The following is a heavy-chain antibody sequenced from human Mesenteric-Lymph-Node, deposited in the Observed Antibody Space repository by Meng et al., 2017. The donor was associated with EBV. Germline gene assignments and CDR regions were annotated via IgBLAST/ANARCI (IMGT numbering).Heavy chain of an antibody. D-gene: IGHD3-22*01. V-gene: IGHV4-61*01. CDR2: SYYSGST. J-gene: IGHJ4*02. Sequence: VQVQGSGPGLEQASETPSLTCTVSGASVRSYTHYWSWIRQPPGKGLEWIGYSYYSGSTSYNPSLTTRVTISVDTSKNQFSLKLNSVTAADTAVYYCARRGAAPYNHYDRSGYENYYDYWGQGTLVTVSS. CDR1: GASVRSYTHY. CDR3: ARRGAAPYNHYDRSGYENYYDY.